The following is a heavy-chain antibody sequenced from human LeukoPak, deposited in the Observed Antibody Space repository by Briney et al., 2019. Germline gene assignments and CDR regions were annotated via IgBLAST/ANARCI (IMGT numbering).Heavy chain of an antibody. D-gene: IGHD3-3*01. V-gene: IGHV4-34*01. Sequence: SETLSLTCAVYGGSFCGYYWSWIRQPPGKGLEWIGEINHSGSTNYNPSLKSRVTISVDTSKNQFSLKLSSVTAADTAVYYCARVRFLEWLGFYYYMDVWGKGTTVTVSS. J-gene: IGHJ6*03. CDR2: INHSGST. CDR3: ARVRFLEWLGFYYYMDV. CDR1: GGSFCGYY.